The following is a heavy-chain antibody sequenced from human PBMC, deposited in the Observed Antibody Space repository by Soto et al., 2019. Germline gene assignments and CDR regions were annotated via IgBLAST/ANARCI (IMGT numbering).Heavy chain of an antibody. V-gene: IGHV3-30*18. Sequence: QVQLVESGGGVVQPGTSLRLSCAASGFSFSGYGMHWVRQAPDKGLEWVAIISYDGGNRYYAESVKGRFTISRDNSKNTVLLEMNSLRSEDTAMYYCAKTLLLYSGSNDDSWGQGTQVTVTS. CDR1: GFSFSGYG. D-gene: IGHD1-26*01. J-gene: IGHJ5*02. CDR2: ISYDGGNR. CDR3: AKTLLLYSGSNDDS.